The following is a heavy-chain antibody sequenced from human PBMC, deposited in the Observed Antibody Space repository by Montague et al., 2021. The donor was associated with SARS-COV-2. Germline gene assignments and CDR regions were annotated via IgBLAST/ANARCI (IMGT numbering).Heavy chain of an antibody. CDR2: IYWDDDK. CDR3: ARYTSRMYGSFDX. D-gene: IGHD3-16*02. V-gene: IGHV2-5*02. CDR1: GFSLNTNGMG. Sequence: PALVKPTQTLTLTCTVSGFSLNTNGMGVGWIRQLPGEAPAWLALIYWDDDKRYSPSLKTRLTITTDTSRNQVVLTMTNVDPGDTGTYFCARYTSRMYGSFDXWGRGALVSVSS. J-gene: IGHJ4*02.